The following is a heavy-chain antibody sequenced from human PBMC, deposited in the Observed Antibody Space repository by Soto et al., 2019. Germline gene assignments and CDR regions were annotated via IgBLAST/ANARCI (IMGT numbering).Heavy chain of an antibody. CDR2: INPKIGST. CDR3: ARQSGASDAFDI. Sequence: ASVKVSCKASGGGNLRDYRTTWVRRAPGQGLEWMGWINPKIGSTNYAQKFQGRVTMTRDTSMSTAYMELSRLRSDDTAVYYCARQSGASDAFDIWGQGTMVTVSS. D-gene: IGHD3-10*01. V-gene: IGHV1-2*02. J-gene: IGHJ3*02. CDR1: GGGNLRDYR.